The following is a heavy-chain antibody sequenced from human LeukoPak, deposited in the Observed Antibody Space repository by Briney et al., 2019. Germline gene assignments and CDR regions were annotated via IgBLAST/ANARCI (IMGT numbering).Heavy chain of an antibody. D-gene: IGHD3-10*01. Sequence: GGSLRLSCAASGFTFSSYGMAWVRQAPGKGLEWVSTISGGGDATYSADSVKARFTISRDNSKNTLYLQMNSLRAEDRAVYYCAMGDYYGSGSYYNGAGFFDYWGQGTLVTVSS. J-gene: IGHJ4*02. CDR1: GFTFSSYG. V-gene: IGHV3-23*01. CDR2: ISGGGDAT. CDR3: AMGDYYGSGSYYNGAGFFDY.